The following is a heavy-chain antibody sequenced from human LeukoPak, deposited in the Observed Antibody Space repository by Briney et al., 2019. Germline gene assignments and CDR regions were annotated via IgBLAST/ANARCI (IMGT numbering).Heavy chain of an antibody. CDR1: GGSFSGYY. CDR2: INHSGST. CDR3: ARKFANSPFSGDAFDI. Sequence: SETLSLTCAVYGGSFSGYYWSWIRQPPGKGLEWIGEINHSGSTNYNPSLKSRVTISVDTSKNQFSLKLSSVTAADTAVYYCARKFANSPFSGDAFDIWGQGTMVTVSS. J-gene: IGHJ3*02. D-gene: IGHD3-10*01. V-gene: IGHV4-34*01.